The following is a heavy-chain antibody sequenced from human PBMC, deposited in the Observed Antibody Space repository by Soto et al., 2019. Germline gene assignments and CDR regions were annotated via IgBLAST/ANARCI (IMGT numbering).Heavy chain of an antibody. D-gene: IGHD3-10*01. CDR1: GDSITSGGYS. Sequence: PSETLSLTCAVSGDSITSGGYSWNWIRQPPGKGLEWIGYIYHSGTTYYNPSLKSRVTISLDTSNNQFSLELNSVTAADTAMYYCARSEGMGVTTFDYWGQGTLVTVS. V-gene: IGHV4-30-2*01. CDR3: ARSEGMGVTTFDY. CDR2: IYHSGTT. J-gene: IGHJ4*02.